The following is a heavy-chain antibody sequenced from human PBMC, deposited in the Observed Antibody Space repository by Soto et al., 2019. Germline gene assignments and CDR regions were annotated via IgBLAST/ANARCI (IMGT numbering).Heavy chain of an antibody. CDR2: ITDDGSQT. J-gene: IGHJ4*02. CDR1: GFTFSGYW. CDR3: ATAVRGSAWSY. Sequence: EVKLEESGGGLVQTGGSLRLSCAVSGFTFSGYWLRSVRQSPGRGLAGVANITDDGSQTYYVGSVRGRFTISRDNGQNSLYLHMSSLRVEDTAVYYCATAVRGSAWSYWGQGTQVTVSS. D-gene: IGHD6-19*01. V-gene: IGHV3-7*01.